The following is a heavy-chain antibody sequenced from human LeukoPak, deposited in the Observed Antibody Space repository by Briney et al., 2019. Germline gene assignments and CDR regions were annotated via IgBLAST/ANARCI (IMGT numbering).Heavy chain of an antibody. CDR3: VRRQTYFDY. V-gene: IGHV4-4*09. CDR2: IYTSGST. CDR1: GGSISSYY. Sequence: PSETLSLTCTVSGGSISSYYWSWIRQPPGKGLEWIGYIYTSGSTNYNPSLKSRVTISVDTSKNQFSLKLSSVTAADTAVYYCVRRQTYFDYWGQGTLVTVSS. J-gene: IGHJ4*02.